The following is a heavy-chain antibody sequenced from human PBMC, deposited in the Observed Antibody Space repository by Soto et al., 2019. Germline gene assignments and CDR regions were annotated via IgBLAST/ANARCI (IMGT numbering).Heavy chain of an antibody. D-gene: IGHD3-3*01. Sequence: ASVKVSCKASGYTLTSYYMHWVRQAPGQGLEWMGIINPSGGSTSYAQKFQGRVTMTRDTSTSTVYMELSSLRSEDTAVYYCARDPYDFWSGYLYYYYMDVWGKGTTVTVSS. CDR1: GYTLTSYY. J-gene: IGHJ6*03. V-gene: IGHV1-46*03. CDR3: ARDPYDFWSGYLYYYYMDV. CDR2: INPSGGST.